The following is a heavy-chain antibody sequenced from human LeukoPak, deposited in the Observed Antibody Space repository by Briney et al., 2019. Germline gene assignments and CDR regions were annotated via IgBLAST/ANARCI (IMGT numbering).Heavy chain of an antibody. Sequence: SVKVSCKASGGTFSSYAISWVRQAPGQRLEWMGGIIPIFGTANYAQKFQGRVTITTDESTSTAYMELSSLRSEDTAVYYCARANRLLEWSNNWFDPWGQGTLVTVSS. J-gene: IGHJ5*02. CDR1: GGTFSSYA. CDR3: ARANRLLEWSNNWFDP. V-gene: IGHV1-69*05. CDR2: IIPIFGTA. D-gene: IGHD3-3*01.